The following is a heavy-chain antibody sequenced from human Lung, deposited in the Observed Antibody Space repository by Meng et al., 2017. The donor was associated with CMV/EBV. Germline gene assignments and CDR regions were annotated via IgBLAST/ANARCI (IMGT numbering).Heavy chain of an antibody. Sequence: GSLRLSCTVPGGSMNRSTYYWGWIRQPPGKGLEWVGNIYYSGDTYSNPSLKSRVTISIDASKNQFSLKLSSVTAADTAVYFCARGRFVYYYGLGSYSEAWGQGAXVTVSS. V-gene: IGHV4-39*07. D-gene: IGHD3-10*01. CDR3: ARGRFVYYYGLGSYSEA. CDR1: GGSMNRSTYY. CDR2: IYYSGDT. J-gene: IGHJ5*02.